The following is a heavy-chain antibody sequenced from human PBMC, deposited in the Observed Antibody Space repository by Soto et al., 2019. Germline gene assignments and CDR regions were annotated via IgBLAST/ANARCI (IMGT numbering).Heavy chain of an antibody. CDR2: IVVGSGNT. CDR3: ARIIAASWSYYYYYYGMDV. J-gene: IGHJ6*02. Sequence: ASVKVSCKASGFTFTSSAMQWVRQARGQRLEWIGWIVVGSGNTNYAQKFQERVTITRDMSTSTAYMELSSLRSEDTAVYYCARIIAASWSYYYYYYGMDVWGQGTTVTVSS. D-gene: IGHD6-13*01. CDR1: GFTFTSSA. V-gene: IGHV1-58*02.